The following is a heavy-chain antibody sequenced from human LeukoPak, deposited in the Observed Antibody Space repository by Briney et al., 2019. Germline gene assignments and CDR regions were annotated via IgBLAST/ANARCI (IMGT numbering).Heavy chain of an antibody. D-gene: IGHD5-18*01. J-gene: IGHJ5*02. CDR2: IIPIFGTT. Sequence: ASVKVSCKASGGTFSSYSISYVRQAPRQGLEGMVWIIPIFGTTTYAHTVQGRVTITTDDATSTAYLELSSLRAEDTAVYYCARGTYIYRRKIPGDWFDPWGQGTLVTVSS. CDR3: ARGTYIYRRKIPGDWFDP. V-gene: IGHV1-69*05. CDR1: GGTFSSYS.